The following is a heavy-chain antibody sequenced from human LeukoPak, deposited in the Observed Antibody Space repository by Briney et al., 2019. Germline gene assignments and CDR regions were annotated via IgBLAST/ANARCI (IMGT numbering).Heavy chain of an antibody. CDR2: IIPIFGTA. J-gene: IGHJ6*03. D-gene: IGHD3-22*01. Sequence: SVKVSCKASGGTFSSYAISWVRQAPGQGLEWMGRIIPIFGTANYAQKFQGRVTITTDESTSTAYMELSSLRSEDTAVYYCARDGGRLTMTYYYYMDVWGKGTTVTVSS. CDR1: GGTFSSYA. V-gene: IGHV1-69*05. CDR3: ARDGGRLTMTYYYYMDV.